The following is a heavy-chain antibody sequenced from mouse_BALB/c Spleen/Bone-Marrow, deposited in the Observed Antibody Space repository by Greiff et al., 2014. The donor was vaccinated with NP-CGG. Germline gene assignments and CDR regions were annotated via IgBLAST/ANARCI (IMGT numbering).Heavy chain of an antibody. CDR1: GYAFSSYW. V-gene: IGHV1-80*01. D-gene: IGHD3-3*01. CDR3: ARRGPGFDY. Sequence: VKVVESGAELVRPGSSVKISCKASGYAFSSYWMNWVKQRPGQGLEWIGQIYPGDGDTNYNGKFKGKATLTADKSSSTAYMQLSSLTSEDSAVYFCARRGPGFDYWGQGTTLTVSS. J-gene: IGHJ2*01. CDR2: IYPGDGDT.